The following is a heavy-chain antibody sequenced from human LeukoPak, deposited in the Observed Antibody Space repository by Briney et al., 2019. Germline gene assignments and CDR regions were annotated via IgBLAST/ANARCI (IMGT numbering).Heavy chain of an antibody. CDR3: VRKFATGD. Sequence: GGSLRLSCAASGFTFSSHLMHWVRQAQGTGLVWVSSVKSDGTATNYADSVKGRFTISRDNAKNTLYLQMNSLRVGDTAVYYCVRKFATGDWGQGTLVTVSS. J-gene: IGHJ4*02. CDR1: GFTFSSHL. CDR2: VKSDGTAT. D-gene: IGHD1-14*01. V-gene: IGHV3-74*01.